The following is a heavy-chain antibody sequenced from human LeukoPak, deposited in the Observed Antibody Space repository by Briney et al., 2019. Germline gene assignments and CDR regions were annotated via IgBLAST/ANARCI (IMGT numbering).Heavy chain of an antibody. CDR3: ARLVYYYDSSGYSNYYYYMDV. Sequence: SETLSLTCTVSGGSISSYYWSWIRQPPGKGLEWIGYIYYSGSTNYNPSLESRVTISVDTSKNQFSLKLSSVTAADTAVYYCARLVYYYDSSGYSNYYYYMDVWGKGTTVTVSS. CDR1: GGSISSYY. J-gene: IGHJ6*03. D-gene: IGHD3-22*01. CDR2: IYYSGST. V-gene: IGHV4-59*01.